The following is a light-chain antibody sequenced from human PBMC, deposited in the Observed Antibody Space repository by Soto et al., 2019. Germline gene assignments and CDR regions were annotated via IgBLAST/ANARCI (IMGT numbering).Light chain of an antibody. CDR2: KAS. CDR3: QHDNSYTFT. CDR1: QSISSR. V-gene: IGKV1-5*03. Sequence: DIQMTQSPSTLSASVGDRVTITFRASQSISSRLAWYQQKPGKVPKLLIYKASILESGVPSRFSGSGSVTEFTLTISTLQPDSFANYYYQHDNSYTFTFGPGTKVDIK. J-gene: IGKJ3*01.